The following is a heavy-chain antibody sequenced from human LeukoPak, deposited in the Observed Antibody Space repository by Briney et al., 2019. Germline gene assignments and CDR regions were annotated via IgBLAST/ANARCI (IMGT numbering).Heavy chain of an antibody. J-gene: IGHJ6*03. CDR1: GFTFSIYW. CDR3: ATYYYYYMDV. CDR2: IKQDGSEK. Sequence: GGSLRLSCAASGFTFSIYWMSWVRQAPGKGLEWVANIKQDGSEKYYVDSVKGRFTISRDNAKSSLFLQMNSLRAEDTAVCYCATYYYYYMDVWGKGTTVTVSS. V-gene: IGHV3-7*01.